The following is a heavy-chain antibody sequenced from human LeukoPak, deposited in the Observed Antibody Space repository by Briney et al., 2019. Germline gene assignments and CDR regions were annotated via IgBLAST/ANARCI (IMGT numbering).Heavy chain of an antibody. CDR2: INHSGST. V-gene: IGHV4-34*01. CDR1: GFTFSSYS. J-gene: IGHJ3*02. Sequence: GSLRLSCAASGFTFSSYSMNWVRQPPGKGLEWIGEINHSGSTNYNPSLKSRVTISVDTSKNQFSLKLSSVTAADTAVYYCARTAGVAFDIWGQGTMVTVSS. CDR3: ARTAGVAFDI. D-gene: IGHD2-21*02.